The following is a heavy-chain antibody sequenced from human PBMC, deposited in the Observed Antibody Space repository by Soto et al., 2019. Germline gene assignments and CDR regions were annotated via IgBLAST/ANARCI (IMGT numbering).Heavy chain of an antibody. J-gene: IGHJ4*02. V-gene: IGHV4-59*08. CDR2: IYYSGST. Sequence: SETLSLTCTVSGGSISSYYWTWIRQPPGKGLEWIGYIYYSGSTNYNPSLKSRVTISVATSKTQFSLKLSSVTAADTAVYYCARQDSSSWYAGYFDYWGQGTLVTVSS. CDR3: ARQDSSSWYAGYFDY. D-gene: IGHD6-13*01. CDR1: GGSISSYY.